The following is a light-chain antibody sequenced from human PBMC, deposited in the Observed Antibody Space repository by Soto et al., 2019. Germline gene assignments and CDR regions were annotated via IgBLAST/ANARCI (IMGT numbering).Light chain of an antibody. CDR3: QQYFEWPPMT. V-gene: IGKV3-15*01. J-gene: IGKJ1*01. CDR1: ETVATN. Sequence: EVVMTQSPATLSVSPGERATLSCRASETVATNLAWYQQKPGQAPRLLISDASTRAAGISDRFRGSGSGTEFTLTISSLRSEDSAIYYCQQYFEWPPMTFGQGTKVEI. CDR2: DAS.